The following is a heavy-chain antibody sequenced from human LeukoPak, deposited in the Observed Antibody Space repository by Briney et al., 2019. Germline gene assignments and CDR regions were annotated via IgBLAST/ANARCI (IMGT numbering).Heavy chain of an antibody. J-gene: IGHJ6*02. CDR2: IYYSGST. CDR1: GGSISSSSYY. Sequence: SETLSLTCTVSGGSISSSSYYWGWIRQPPGKGLEWVGSIYYSGSTYYNPSLKSRVTISVDTSKNQFSLKLSSVTAADTAVYYCARGFRGHQLPPYYYYGMDVWGQGTTATVSS. D-gene: IGHD2-2*01. CDR3: ARGFRGHQLPPYYYYGMDV. V-gene: IGHV4-39*07.